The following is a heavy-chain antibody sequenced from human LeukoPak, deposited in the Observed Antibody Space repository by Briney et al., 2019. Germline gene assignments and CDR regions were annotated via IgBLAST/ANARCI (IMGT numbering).Heavy chain of an antibody. V-gene: IGHV3-49*04. Sequence: PGRSLRLSCTASSFTFGDYLMSWVRQAPGKGLEWVGFITSKGYGWTTEYAASVKDRFTISRGDSKSIAYLQMNSLKTEDTAVYYCTRGGVAGDDAFDIWGQGTIVTVSS. J-gene: IGHJ3*02. CDR1: SFTFGDYL. CDR2: ITSKGYGWTT. CDR3: TRGGVAGDDAFDI. D-gene: IGHD6-19*01.